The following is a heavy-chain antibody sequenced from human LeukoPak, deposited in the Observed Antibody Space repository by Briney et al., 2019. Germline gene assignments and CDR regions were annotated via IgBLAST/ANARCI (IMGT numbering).Heavy chain of an antibody. D-gene: IGHD2-21*01. CDR3: ASVMVIGYDAFDI. V-gene: IGHV4-59*12. CDR2: IYYSGST. J-gene: IGHJ3*02. CDR1: GGSISSYY. Sequence: TSETLSLTCTVSGGSISSYYWSWIRQPPGKGLEWIGYIYYSGSTNYNPSLKSRVTISVDTSKNQFSLKLSSVTAADTAVYYCASVMVIGYDAFDIWGQGTMVTVSS.